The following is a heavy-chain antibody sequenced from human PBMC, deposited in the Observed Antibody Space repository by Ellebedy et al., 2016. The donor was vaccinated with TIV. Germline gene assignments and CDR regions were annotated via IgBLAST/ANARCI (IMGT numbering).Heavy chain of an antibody. D-gene: IGHD4-17*01. CDR2: ISTSSSYT. CDR1: GFTFSDYY. V-gene: IGHV3-11*06. CDR3: ARDPREWAVTQYYYYSGMDV. Sequence: GESLKISCAASGFTFSDYYMSWIRQAPGKGLEWVSYISTSSSYTNYADSVKGRFTISRDNAKNSLYLQMNSLRAEDTAVYYCARDPREWAVTQYYYYSGMDVWGQGTTVTVSS. J-gene: IGHJ6*02.